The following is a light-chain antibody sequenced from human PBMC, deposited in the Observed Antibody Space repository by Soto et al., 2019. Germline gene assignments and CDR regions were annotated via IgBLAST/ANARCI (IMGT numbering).Light chain of an antibody. CDR1: SSNIGSDY. V-gene: IGLV1-47*01. J-gene: IGLJ1*01. CDR3: AAWDDSLSGYV. CDR2: RNN. Sequence: QPVLTQPPSASGTPGQRVTISCSGSSSNIGSDYVYWYQQFPGTAPKLLIYRNNHRPSGGADRFSGSKSGTSASLDISGLRSEDEADYYCAAWDDSLSGYVFGTGTKLTVL.